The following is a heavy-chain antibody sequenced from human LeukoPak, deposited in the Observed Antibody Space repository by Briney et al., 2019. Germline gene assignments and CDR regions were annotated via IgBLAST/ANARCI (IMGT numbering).Heavy chain of an antibody. CDR1: GGSISSYY. J-gene: IGHJ4*02. V-gene: IGHV4-39*01. CDR3: ARRGGWSNFDY. CDR2: IYYSGRT. Sequence: SETLSLTCTVSGGSISSYYWGWIRQPSGKGLEWIGSIYYSGRTYYNPSLKSQITISVDTSKNQFSLKLSSVTAADTAVYYCARRGGWSNFDYWGQGTLVTVSS. D-gene: IGHD6-19*01.